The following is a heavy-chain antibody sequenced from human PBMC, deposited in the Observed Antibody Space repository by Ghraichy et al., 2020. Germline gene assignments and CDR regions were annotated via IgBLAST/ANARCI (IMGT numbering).Heavy chain of an antibody. Sequence: GGSLRLSCAASGFTFSGYGMHWVRQAPGKGLEWVTVIFNDGRNKKYGDSVKGRFTISRDNSKNTLYLQMNSLRPVDTAVYYCARAGYYSGAGNVGVDAWGRGTLVTVSS. J-gene: IGHJ5*02. CDR1: GFTFSGYG. V-gene: IGHV3-30*03. D-gene: IGHD3-10*01. CDR3: ARAGYYSGAGNVGVDA. CDR2: IFNDGRNK.